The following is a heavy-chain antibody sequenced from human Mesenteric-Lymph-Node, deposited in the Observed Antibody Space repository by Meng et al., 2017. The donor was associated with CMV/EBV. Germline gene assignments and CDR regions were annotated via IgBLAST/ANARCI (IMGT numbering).Heavy chain of an antibody. V-gene: IGHV3-21*01. CDR1: GFTFSSFS. J-gene: IGHJ4*02. CDR2: ISASTKYI. CDR3: ARDPNWGGFDY. D-gene: IGHD7-27*01. Sequence: GGSLRLSCAASGFTFSSFSMHWVRQAPGKGLEWLSSISASTKYIYYTDSLKGRFTVSRDNAKNSLFLHLSSLRVEDTAVYYCARDPNWGGFDYWGQGTLVTVSS.